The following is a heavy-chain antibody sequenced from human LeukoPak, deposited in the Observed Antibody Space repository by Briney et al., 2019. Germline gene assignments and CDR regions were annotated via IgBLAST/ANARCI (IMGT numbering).Heavy chain of an antibody. CDR1: GFTFSSSW. CDR2: INSDGSIT. V-gene: IGHV3-74*01. J-gene: IGHJ6*02. Sequence: GGSLRLSCAASGFTFSSSWMHWVRQAPGKGLVWVSRINSDGSITRYADSVKGRFTISRDNAKSTLYLQMNSLRAEDTAVHYCARVDNYYYGLDVWGQGTTVTVSS. CDR3: ARVDNYYYGLDV.